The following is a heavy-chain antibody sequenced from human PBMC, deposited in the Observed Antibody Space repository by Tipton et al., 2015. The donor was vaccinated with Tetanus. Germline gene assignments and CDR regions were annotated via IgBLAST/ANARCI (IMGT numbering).Heavy chain of an antibody. CDR2: VDPRDSQA. V-gene: IGHV5-51*01. Sequence: QLVQSGAEVKKPGESLKISCQGSGYRFTSYWIAWVRQEPGRGLEWMGIVDPRDSQATYGPSFQDQVTISADRSINVAYLQWGRLKAPDTGMYYCARRRSAVLSGGYHWYFDLWGRGTLVGVSS. D-gene: IGHD2-15*01. J-gene: IGHJ2*01. CDR1: GYRFTSYW. CDR3: ARRRSAVLSGGYHWYFDL.